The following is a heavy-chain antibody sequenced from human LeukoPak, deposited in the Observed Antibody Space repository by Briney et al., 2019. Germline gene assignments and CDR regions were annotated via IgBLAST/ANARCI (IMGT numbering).Heavy chain of an antibody. CDR1: GGSISSGDSY. CDR3: ARAPAGDYGMDV. D-gene: IGHD7-27*01. CDR2: IYYSGST. V-gene: IGHV4-30-4*01. J-gene: IGHJ6*02. Sequence: SETLSLTCSVSGGSISSGDSYWSWIGQPPGKGREWIGYIYYSGSTYYNPSLKSRVTISVDTSKNQFSLKLSSVTAADTAVYYCARAPAGDYGMDVWGQGTTVTVSS.